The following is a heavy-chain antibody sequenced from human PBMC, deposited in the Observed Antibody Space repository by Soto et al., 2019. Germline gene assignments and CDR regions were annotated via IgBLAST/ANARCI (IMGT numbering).Heavy chain of an antibody. V-gene: IGHV3-66*01. CDR3: ATDRGGCLDL. CDR1: GFSVSSNS. Sequence: EVQLVESGGGLVQPGGSLRLSCAASGFSVSSNSMNWVRQAPGKGLEWVALIYSGGSTYYADSVKGRFTISKDTSKNTLYRQVNRLRAEDMAVYYCATDRGGCLDLWGQGTLVTVSS. J-gene: IGHJ5*02. CDR2: IYSGGST. D-gene: IGHD3-16*01.